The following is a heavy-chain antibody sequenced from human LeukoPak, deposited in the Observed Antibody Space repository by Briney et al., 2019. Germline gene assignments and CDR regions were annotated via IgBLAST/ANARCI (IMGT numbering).Heavy chain of an antibody. V-gene: IGHV3-7*03. CDR2: INHNGNVN. D-gene: IGHD3-16*01. Sequence: PGRSLRLSCAASGFTFSSYAMHWARQAPGKWLEWVASINHNGNVNYYVDSVKGRFTISRDNAKNSLYLQMSNLRAEDTAVYFCARGGGLDVWGQGATVTVSS. J-gene: IGHJ6*02. CDR3: ARGGGLDV. CDR1: GFTFSSYA.